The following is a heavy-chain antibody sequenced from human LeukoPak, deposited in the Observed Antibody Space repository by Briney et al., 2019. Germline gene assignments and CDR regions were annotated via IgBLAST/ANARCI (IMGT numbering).Heavy chain of an antibody. CDR1: GGSIGSGDYY. CDR3: ARSPGDLVGALRNYFDY. Sequence: PSETLSLTCIVSGGSIGSGDYYWSWIRQPPGKGLEWIGYIYYSGSTYYNPSLKSRVTISVDTSKNQFSLKVSSVTAADTAVYYCARSPGDLVGALRNYFDYWGQGTLVTVSS. J-gene: IGHJ4*02. D-gene: IGHD1-26*01. V-gene: IGHV4-30-4*08. CDR2: IYYSGST.